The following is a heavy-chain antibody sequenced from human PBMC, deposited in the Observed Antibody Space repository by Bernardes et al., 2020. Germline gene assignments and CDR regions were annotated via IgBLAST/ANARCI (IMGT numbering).Heavy chain of an antibody. D-gene: IGHD3-10*01. CDR1: GFTFNIYW. CDR2: INNDGGTT. V-gene: IGHV3-74*01. J-gene: IGHJ3*02. Sequence: GGSLRLSCATSGFTFNIYWMHWVRQAPGKGLVWISHINNDGGTTTYADSVKGRFTISRDNAKNTLYLQMNNLRAEDTAVYYFARGVHYKLDIWGQGTMVTVSS. CDR3: ARGVHYKLDI.